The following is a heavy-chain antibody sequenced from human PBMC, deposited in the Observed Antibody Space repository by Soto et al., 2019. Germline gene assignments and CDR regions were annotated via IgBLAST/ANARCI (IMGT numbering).Heavy chain of an antibody. V-gene: IGHV3-53*01. CDR1: VFSVSNNY. J-gene: IGHJ6*02. Sequence: EVQLVESGGGLIQPGGSLRLSCVASVFSVSNNYMSWVRQAPGKGLEWDSVIYSDGSTYYADSVKGRFTISRDNSRNTVYLQTNSLGAEDTAVYYCARGGGVAVRPHYYYCGMDVWGQGTTVTVSS. CDR3: ARGGGVAVRPHYYYCGMDV. D-gene: IGHD6-6*01. CDR2: IYSDGST.